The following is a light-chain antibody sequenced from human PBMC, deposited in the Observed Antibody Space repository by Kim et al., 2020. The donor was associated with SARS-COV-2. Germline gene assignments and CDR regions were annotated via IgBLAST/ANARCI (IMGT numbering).Light chain of an antibody. J-gene: IGKJ4*01. CDR1: QSISSY. Sequence: DIQMTQSPSSLSASVGDRVTITCRASQSISSYLNWYQQKPGKGPKPLIYGGFSLQSGVPSRFTGSGSGTDFTLTISSLQPEDFATYYCQQSYSAPPSFGGGTKVDIK. CDR2: GGF. V-gene: IGKV1-39*01. CDR3: QQSYSAPPS.